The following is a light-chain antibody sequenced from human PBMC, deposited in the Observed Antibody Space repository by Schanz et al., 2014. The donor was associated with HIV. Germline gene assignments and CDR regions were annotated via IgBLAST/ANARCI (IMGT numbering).Light chain of an antibody. CDR3: QQTYNTPLT. J-gene: IGKJ4*01. CDR2: DAS. V-gene: IGKV1-39*01. CDR1: QNINTY. Sequence: DIQMTQSPSSLSASVEDRVTITCRASQNINTYVNWYQQKPGKAPKVLIYDASSVKSGVPSRFFGSGSGTDFTLTIGSLQPEDFATYYCQQTYNTPLTFDGGTKVQI.